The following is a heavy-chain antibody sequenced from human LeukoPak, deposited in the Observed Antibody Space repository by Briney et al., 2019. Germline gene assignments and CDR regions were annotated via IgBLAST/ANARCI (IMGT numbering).Heavy chain of an antibody. Sequence: GGSLRLSCAASGFTFSTYWMSWVRQAPGKGLEWVANIKQDGSEKYYVDSVKGRFTISRDNAKNSLYLQMNSLRAEDTAVYYCARDGDYVWGSYRKPLDYWGQGTLVTVSS. CDR3: ARDGDYVWGSYRKPLDY. CDR2: IKQDGSEK. V-gene: IGHV3-7*01. CDR1: GFTFSTYW. J-gene: IGHJ4*02. D-gene: IGHD3-16*02.